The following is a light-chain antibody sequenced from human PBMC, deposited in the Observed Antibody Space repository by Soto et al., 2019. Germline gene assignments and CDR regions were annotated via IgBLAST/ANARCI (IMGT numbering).Light chain of an antibody. Sequence: QSALTQPASVSGSPGQSITISCTGTSSDVGSHNLVSWYQQHPGQAPKLMIYEVSKRPSGVFNRFSGSKSGNTASLTISGLQAEDEADYYCCSYAGSSTFVVFGGGTKVTVL. CDR3: CSYAGSSTFVV. CDR2: EVS. CDR1: SSDVGSHNL. V-gene: IGLV2-23*02. J-gene: IGLJ2*01.